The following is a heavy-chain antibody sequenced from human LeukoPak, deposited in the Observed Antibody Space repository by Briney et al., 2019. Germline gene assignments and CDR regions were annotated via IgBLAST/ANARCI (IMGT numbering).Heavy chain of an antibody. J-gene: IGHJ4*02. V-gene: IGHV1-2*02. Sequence: ASVKVSCKASGYTFTGYYMHWVRQAPGQGLEWMGWINPNSGGTSYAQKFQGRVTMTRNTSISTAYMELSSLRSEDTAVYYCARAPRQGYCSGGSCPKIYYFDYWGQGTLVTVSS. CDR2: INPNSGGT. CDR1: GYTFTGYY. CDR3: ARAPRQGYCSGGSCPKIYYFDY. D-gene: IGHD2-15*01.